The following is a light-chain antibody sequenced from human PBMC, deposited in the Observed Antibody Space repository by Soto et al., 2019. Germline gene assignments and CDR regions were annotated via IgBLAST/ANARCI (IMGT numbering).Light chain of an antibody. CDR1: QSVGSY. V-gene: IGKV3-11*01. CDR3: QQRSNWPPIT. CDR2: DAS. J-gene: IGKJ5*01. Sequence: IELTQSQATLSLTPGERATLSCLASQSVGSYLAWYQQKPGQAPRLLIYDASNRATGIPARFSGSGSGTDFTLTISSLEPEDFAVYYCQQRSNWPPITFGQGTRLEIK.